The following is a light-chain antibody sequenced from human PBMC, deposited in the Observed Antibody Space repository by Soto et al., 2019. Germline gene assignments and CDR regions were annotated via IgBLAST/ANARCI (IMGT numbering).Light chain of an antibody. J-gene: IGKJ4*01. CDR1: QNIDNY. V-gene: IGKV1-39*01. Sequence: DIQMTQSPSSLSASLGDRGTITFRASQNIDNYLNWYQQKPGKAPKLLIYATSTLQSGVPSRFGGSGSGTEFTLTISSLQAEDFATYFCQESYTSPAVSFGGGTKVDIK. CDR2: ATS. CDR3: QESYTSPAVS.